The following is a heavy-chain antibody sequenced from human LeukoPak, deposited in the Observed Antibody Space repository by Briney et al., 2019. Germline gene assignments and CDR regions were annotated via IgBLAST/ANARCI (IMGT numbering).Heavy chain of an antibody. CDR3: ARAPPYYYGSGSYPLDY. Sequence: PGGSLRLSCAASGFTFSNYGMHWVRQAPGKGLEWVAVISYDGRIQKYVDSVKGRFTISRDKSKSTLYLQMNSLRAEDTAVYYCARAPPYYYGSGSYPLDYWGQGTLVTVSS. D-gene: IGHD3-10*01. CDR2: ISYDGRIQ. J-gene: IGHJ4*02. V-gene: IGHV3-30*03. CDR1: GFTFSNYG.